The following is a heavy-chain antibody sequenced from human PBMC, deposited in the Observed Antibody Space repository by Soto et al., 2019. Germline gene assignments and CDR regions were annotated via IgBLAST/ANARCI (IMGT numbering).Heavy chain of an antibody. CDR2: ISGSGAKT. Sequence: LRLSCAASGFTFSNYVMNWARQAPGKGLEWVSAISGSGAKTYYADSVRGRFTISRDNSKNTLYLQMNSLRAEDTAVYYCAKDQYSGYGSLDYRGQGAHVTVSS. J-gene: IGHJ4*02. D-gene: IGHD5-12*01. CDR3: AKDQYSGYGSLDY. CDR1: GFTFSNYV. V-gene: IGHV3-23*01.